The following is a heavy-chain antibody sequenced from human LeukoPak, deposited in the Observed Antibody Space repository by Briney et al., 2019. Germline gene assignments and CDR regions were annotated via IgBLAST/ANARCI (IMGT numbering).Heavy chain of an antibody. CDR3: ARDPDYYYGTNWFDP. V-gene: IGHV4-4*07. J-gene: IGHJ5*02. D-gene: IGHD3-10*01. CDR2: IYTSGST. Sequence: PSETLSLTCTVSGGSFSSYYWSWIRQPAGKGLEWIGRIYTSGSTNYNPSLKSRVTMSVDTSKNQFSLKLSSVTAADTAVYYCARDPDYYYGTNWFDPWGQGTLVTVSS. CDR1: GGSFSSYY.